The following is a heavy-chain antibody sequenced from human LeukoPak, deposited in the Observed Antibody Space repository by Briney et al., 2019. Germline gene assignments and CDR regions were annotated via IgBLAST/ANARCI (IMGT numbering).Heavy chain of an antibody. V-gene: IGHV3-33*01. CDR3: ATESRYCNSATCYFHY. D-gene: IGHD2-2*01. J-gene: IGHJ4*02. Sequence: GKSLRLSCAASGFTFSSYGMHWVRQAPGKGLEWVAVIWYDGINKDYLDSVTGRFTISRDNSKNMLYLQMNSLRAEDTAVYYCATESRYCNSATCYFHYWGQGTLVTVSS. CDR1: GFTFSSYG. CDR2: IWYDGINK.